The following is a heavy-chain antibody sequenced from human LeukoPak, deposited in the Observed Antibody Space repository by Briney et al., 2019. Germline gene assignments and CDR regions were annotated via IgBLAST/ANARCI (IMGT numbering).Heavy chain of an antibody. CDR3: ARDLSAVAGRDRTDY. Sequence: PGGSLRLSCAASGFSFSDYYMSWVRQAPGRGLEWLSSISSSGTTICDADSVKGRFTISRDNTKNSMYLQMNSLRAEDTAVYYCARDLSAVAGRDRTDYWGQGTLVTVSS. CDR1: GFSFSDYY. D-gene: IGHD6-19*01. CDR2: ISSSGTTI. J-gene: IGHJ4*02. V-gene: IGHV3-11*04.